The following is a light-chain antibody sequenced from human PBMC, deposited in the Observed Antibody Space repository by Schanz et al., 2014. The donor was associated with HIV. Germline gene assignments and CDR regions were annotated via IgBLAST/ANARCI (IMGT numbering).Light chain of an antibody. Sequence: QSVLTQPASVSGSPGQSITISCTGTSSDVGVYNYVSWYQQHPGKAPKLMIYEVTKRASGVPDRFSGSKSGNTASLTVSGLQAEDEADYYCSSYAGSTNYVFGTGTKLTVL. CDR3: SSYAGSTNYV. CDR2: EVT. CDR1: SSDVGVYNY. J-gene: IGLJ1*01. V-gene: IGLV2-8*01.